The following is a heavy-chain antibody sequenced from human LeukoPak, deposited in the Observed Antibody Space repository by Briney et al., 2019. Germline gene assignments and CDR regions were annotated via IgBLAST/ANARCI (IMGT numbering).Heavy chain of an antibody. V-gene: IGHV3-30-3*01. Sequence: GGSLRLSCAASGFTFNSFTMHWVRQAPGKGLEWLALISLDGSYKFYADSVKGRFTISRDSSKSTLYLQMSSLRPEDTAVYYCARDSGSLSFHHWGQGTLVTVSS. CDR3: ARDSGSLSFHH. CDR2: ISLDGSYK. D-gene: IGHD1-26*01. J-gene: IGHJ1*01. CDR1: GFTFNSFT.